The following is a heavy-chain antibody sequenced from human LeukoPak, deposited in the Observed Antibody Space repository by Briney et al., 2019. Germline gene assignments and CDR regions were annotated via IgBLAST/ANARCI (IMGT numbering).Heavy chain of an antibody. Sequence: GGSLRLSCVVSGFTFKSYGMSRVRQAPGKGLEWVSAVNGDGSSTYYADSVKGRFTISRDNSKNTVYLQMNSLRAEDTAMYYCAKRHPDAGVYDSWGQGALVTVSS. J-gene: IGHJ4*02. CDR3: AKRHPDAGVYDS. V-gene: IGHV3-23*01. D-gene: IGHD3-10*01. CDR1: GFTFKSYG. CDR2: VNGDGSST.